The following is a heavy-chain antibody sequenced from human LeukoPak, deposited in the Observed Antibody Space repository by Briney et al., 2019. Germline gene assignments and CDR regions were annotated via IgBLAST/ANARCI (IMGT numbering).Heavy chain of an antibody. Sequence: ASVKVSCKASGYTFTGYYMHWVRQAPGQGLEWMGWINPNSGGTNYAQKFQGRVTMTRDTSISTAYMELSRLRSDDTAVYYCAGGVTYYYGSGSYSWFDPWGQGTLVTVSS. V-gene: IGHV1-2*02. CDR1: GYTFTGYY. J-gene: IGHJ5*02. CDR3: AGGVTYYYGSGSYSWFDP. D-gene: IGHD3-10*01. CDR2: INPNSGGT.